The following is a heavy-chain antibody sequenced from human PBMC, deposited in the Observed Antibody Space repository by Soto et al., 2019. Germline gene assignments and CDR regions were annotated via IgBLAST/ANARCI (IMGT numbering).Heavy chain of an antibody. CDR1: GGTFSSYA. V-gene: IGHV1-69*13. CDR3: ARKYCSGGSCYYKGGWFDP. J-gene: IGHJ5*02. CDR2: IIPIFGTA. Sequence: GASVKLSCKASGGTFSSYAISWVRQAPGQGLEWMGGIIPIFGTANYAQKFQGRVTITADESTSTAYMELSSLRSEDTAVYYCARKYCSGGSCYYKGGWFDPWGQGTLVTVSS. D-gene: IGHD2-15*01.